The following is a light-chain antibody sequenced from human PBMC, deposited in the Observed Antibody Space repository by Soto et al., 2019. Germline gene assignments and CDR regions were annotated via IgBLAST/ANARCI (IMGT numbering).Light chain of an antibody. CDR3: QQYNNWLGT. CDR2: GAS. Sequence: EIVMTQTPATLSVSPGERATLSCRASQSVSSNLAWYQQKPGQAPRLLIYGASTRATAIPARFSGSGSGTEFTLTISSLQSEDCAVYYCQQYNNWLGTFGQGTKVE. V-gene: IGKV3-15*01. J-gene: IGKJ1*01. CDR1: QSVSSN.